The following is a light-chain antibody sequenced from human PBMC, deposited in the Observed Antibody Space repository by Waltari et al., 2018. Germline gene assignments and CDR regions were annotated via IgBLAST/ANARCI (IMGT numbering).Light chain of an antibody. CDR1: TGAVASDYS. J-gene: IGLJ1*01. CDR3: LLYFGGSYV. V-gene: IGLV7-43*01. CDR2: NTI. Sequence: QTVVTQEPSLTVSPGGTVTLTCASSTGAVASDYSPNWFQQKPGQAPRALIYNTISKYSWTPARFSGSLLWGKAALTLSGVQPEDEAEYYCLLYFGGSYVFGGGTKVTVL.